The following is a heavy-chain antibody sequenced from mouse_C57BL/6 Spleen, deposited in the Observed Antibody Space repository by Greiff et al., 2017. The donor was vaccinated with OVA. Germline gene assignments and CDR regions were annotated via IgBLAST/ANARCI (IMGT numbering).Heavy chain of an antibody. Sequence: EVKVEESGGGLVQPGGSMKLSCVASGFTFSNYWMNWVRQSPEKGLEWVAQIRLKSDTYANHSAESVKVRFTISREESKSIVYLQMNNLRAEDTGIYYCTVQIRPFAYWGQGTLVTVSA. CDR1: GFTFSNYW. CDR2: IRLKSDTYAN. CDR3: TVQIRPFAY. J-gene: IGHJ3*01. V-gene: IGHV6-3*01.